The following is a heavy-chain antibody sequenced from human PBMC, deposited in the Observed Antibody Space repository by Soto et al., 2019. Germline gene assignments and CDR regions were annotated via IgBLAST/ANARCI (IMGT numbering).Heavy chain of an antibody. V-gene: IGHV4-31*03. J-gene: IGHJ6*02. CDR1: GGSISSGGYY. Sequence: SETLSLTCTVSGGSISSGGYYWSWIRQHPGKGLEWIGYIYYSGSTYYNPSLKSRVTISVDTSKNQFSLKLSSVTAADTAVYYCASRLFRSDFRSGHYYYGMDVWGQGTTVTVSS. D-gene: IGHD3-3*01. CDR2: IYYSGST. CDR3: ASRLFRSDFRSGHYYYGMDV.